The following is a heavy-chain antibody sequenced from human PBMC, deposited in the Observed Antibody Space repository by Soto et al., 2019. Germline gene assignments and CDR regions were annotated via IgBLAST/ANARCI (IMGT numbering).Heavy chain of an antibody. J-gene: IGHJ6*02. CDR3: ARIPCLHDAYYYYYGMDV. CDR2: IDWDDDK. V-gene: IGHV2-70*01. D-gene: IGHD2-2*01. Sequence: ESGPTLVNPTQTLTLTCTFSGFSLSTSGMCVSWIRQPPGKALEWLALIDWDDDKYYSTSLKTRLTIPKDTSKNQVVLTMTNMDPVDTATYYCARIPCLHDAYYYYYGMDVWGQGTTVTVSS. CDR1: GFSLSTSGMC.